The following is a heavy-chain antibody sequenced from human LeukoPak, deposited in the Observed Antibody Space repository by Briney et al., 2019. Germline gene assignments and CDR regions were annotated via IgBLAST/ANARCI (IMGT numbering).Heavy chain of an antibody. V-gene: IGHV3-30-3*01. Sequence: GGSLRLSCAASGFTFSSYAMHWVRQAPGKGLEWVAVISYDGSNKYYADSVKGRFTISRDNSKNTLYLQMNSLRAEDTAVYYCARDHRSPHSSSWYGLGFFDYWGQGTLVTVSS. CDR3: ARDHRSPHSSSWYGLGFFDY. D-gene: IGHD6-13*01. J-gene: IGHJ4*02. CDR2: ISYDGSNK. CDR1: GFTFSSYA.